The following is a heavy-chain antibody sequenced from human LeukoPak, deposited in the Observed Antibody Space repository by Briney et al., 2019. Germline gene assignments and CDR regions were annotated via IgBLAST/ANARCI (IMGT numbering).Heavy chain of an antibody. CDR2: IIPIFGTA. CDR1: GCTFSSYA. J-gene: IGHJ4*02. Sequence: SVKLSCTASGCTFSSYAISWVRQAPGQGLEWIGGIIPIFGTANYAQKFQSRVTITADESTSTAYMKLSSLRSEDTAVYYCARGSGYEFDYWGQGTLVTVSS. D-gene: IGHD5-12*01. V-gene: IGHV1-69*13. CDR3: ARGSGYEFDY.